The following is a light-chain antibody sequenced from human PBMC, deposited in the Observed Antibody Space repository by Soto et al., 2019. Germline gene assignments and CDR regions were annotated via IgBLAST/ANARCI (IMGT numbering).Light chain of an antibody. CDR1: QSVSSN. J-gene: IGKJ1*01. V-gene: IGKV3-15*01. Sequence: EIVLTQSPATLSLSAGERVTLSCRASQSVSSNLAWYQQKPGQAPRLLIYGASTRATGIPARFSGSGSGTEFTLTISSLQSEDFAVYYCQQYNNWRGTFGQGTKVEIK. CDR3: QQYNNWRGT. CDR2: GAS.